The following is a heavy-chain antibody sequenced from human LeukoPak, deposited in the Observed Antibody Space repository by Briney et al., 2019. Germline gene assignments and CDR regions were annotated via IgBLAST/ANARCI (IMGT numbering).Heavy chain of an antibody. V-gene: IGHV3-11*01. CDR2: SSSSGSTI. J-gene: IGHJ4*02. CDR1: GFTLSDYY. Sequence: GGSLRLSCAASGFTLSDYYMSWIRQAPGKGLEWVTYSSSSGSTIYYADSVKGRFAISRDNAKNSLYLQMNSLRAEDTAVYYCARRRDFIDYWGQGTLVTVSS. CDR3: ARRRDFIDY. D-gene: IGHD3/OR15-3a*01.